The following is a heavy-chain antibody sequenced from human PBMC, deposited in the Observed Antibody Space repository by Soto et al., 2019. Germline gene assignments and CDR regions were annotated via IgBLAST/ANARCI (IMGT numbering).Heavy chain of an antibody. D-gene: IGHD4-17*01. Sequence: QVQLVESGGGVVQPGRSLRLSCAASGFTFSSYGMHWVRQAPGKGLEWVAVIWYDGSNKYYADSVKGRFTISRDNSKNTRYLEMNSLRAGATAVYYCARGGDYGDYRGDAFDIWGQGTMVTVSS. CDR2: IWYDGSNK. V-gene: IGHV3-33*01. CDR3: ARGGDYGDYRGDAFDI. CDR1: GFTFSSYG. J-gene: IGHJ3*02.